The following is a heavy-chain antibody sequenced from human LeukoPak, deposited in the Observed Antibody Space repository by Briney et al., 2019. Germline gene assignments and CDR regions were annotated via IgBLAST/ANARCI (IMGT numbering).Heavy chain of an antibody. CDR1: GFTFSSYG. Sequence: GGSLRLSCAASGFTFSSYGMHWVRQAPGKGLEWVAVISYDGSNKYYADSVKGRFTISRDNSKNTLYLQMNSLRAEDTAVYYCASSLPRYSSSWYLFNYWGQGTLVTVSS. D-gene: IGHD6-13*01. V-gene: IGHV3-30*03. J-gene: IGHJ4*02. CDR3: ASSLPRYSSSWYLFNY. CDR2: ISYDGSNK.